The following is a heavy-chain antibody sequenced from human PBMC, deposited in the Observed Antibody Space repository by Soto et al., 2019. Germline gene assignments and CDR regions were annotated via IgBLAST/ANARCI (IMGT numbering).Heavy chain of an antibody. J-gene: IGHJ4*02. Sequence: QVQLVQSGAEVKKPGSSVKVSCKASGGTFSSYAISWVRQAPGQGLEWMGGIIPIFGTANYAQKFQGRVTITADESTSTAYMELSSLRSEDTAVYYCARDLEYTIGATIISENWGQRTLVTASS. CDR3: ARDLEYTIGATIISEN. D-gene: IGHD3-16*01. CDR1: GGTFSSYA. V-gene: IGHV1-69*01. CDR2: IIPIFGTA.